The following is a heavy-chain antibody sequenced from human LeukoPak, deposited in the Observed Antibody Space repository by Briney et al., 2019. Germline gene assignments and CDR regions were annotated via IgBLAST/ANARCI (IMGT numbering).Heavy chain of an antibody. CDR1: GGSISSYY. Sequence: SETLSLTCTVSGGSISSYYWSWIRQPPGKGLEWIGYIYHSGSTYYNPSLKSRVTISVDRSKNQFSLKLSSVTAADTAVYYCARDSPSGYLDYWGQGTLVTVSS. CDR2: IYHSGST. D-gene: IGHD3-3*01. V-gene: IGHV4-59*12. J-gene: IGHJ4*02. CDR3: ARDSPSGYLDY.